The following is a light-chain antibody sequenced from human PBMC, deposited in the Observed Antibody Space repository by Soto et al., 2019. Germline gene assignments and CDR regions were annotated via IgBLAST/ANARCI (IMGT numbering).Light chain of an antibody. J-gene: IGLJ1*01. V-gene: IGLV2-14*01. CDR1: SSDVGGYNY. Sequence: QSALTQPASVSGSPGQSITISCTGTSSDVGGYNYVSWYQQHPGKAPKFMIYDVSNRPSGVSKRFSGSKSGNTASLPISGLQADDEAAYYCSSYTTSNTRQTVFGTGTKLTVL. CDR3: SSYTTSNTRQTV. CDR2: DVS.